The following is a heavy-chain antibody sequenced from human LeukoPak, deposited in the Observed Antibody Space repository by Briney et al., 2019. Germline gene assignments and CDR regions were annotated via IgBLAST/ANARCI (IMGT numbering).Heavy chain of an antibody. Sequence: PGGSLRLSCAASGFTFSSYDMNWVRQAPGRELEWISHISYISDSGTTIYYADSVKGRFTISRDDAKNSVYLQMNSLRDEDTAVYYCATDGTPLRVGEVFFDNWGQGTLVTVSS. CDR1: GFTFSSYD. J-gene: IGHJ4*02. CDR3: ATDGTPLRVGEVFFDN. V-gene: IGHV3-48*03. CDR2: ISDSGTTI. D-gene: IGHD3-10*01.